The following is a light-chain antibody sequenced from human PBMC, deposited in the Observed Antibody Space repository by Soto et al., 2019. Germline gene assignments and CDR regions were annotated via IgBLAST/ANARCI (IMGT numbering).Light chain of an antibody. CDR2: DAS. J-gene: IGKJ5*01. CDR1: QNINNY. V-gene: IGKV1-33*01. CDR3: QQYENLPT. Sequence: DIQMTQSPSSLAASVGNRVTITYQASQNINNYLNWYQQKPGRAPKLLIYDASNLEAGVPSRLRGSGSGTDFTFTIRRLQPEDIATYYCQQYENLPTFGQGTRLEIK.